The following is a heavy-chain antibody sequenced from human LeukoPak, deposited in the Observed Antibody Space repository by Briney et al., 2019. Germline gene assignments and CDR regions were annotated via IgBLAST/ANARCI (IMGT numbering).Heavy chain of an antibody. V-gene: IGHV1-69*04. CDR1: GGTFSSYA. Sequence: SVKVSCKGSGGTFSSYAISWVRQAPGQGLEWMGRISPILGIANSAQTFQGRVTITADKSTSSAYMERSSLRSEDTAVYYCARADRGRWLQSEDQYSYYGMDVWGQGTTVTVSS. J-gene: IGHJ6*02. CDR2: ISPILGIA. D-gene: IGHD5-24*01. CDR3: ARADRGRWLQSEDQYSYYGMDV.